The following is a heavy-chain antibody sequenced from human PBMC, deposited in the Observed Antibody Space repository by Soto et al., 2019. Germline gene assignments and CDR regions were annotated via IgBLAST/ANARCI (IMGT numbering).Heavy chain of an antibody. V-gene: IGHV3-73*02. J-gene: IGHJ4*02. Sequence: EVQLVESGGGLVQPGGSLKLSCATSGFTFSVSAMHWVRQASGKGLEWVGRIRSKPNNYATEYAASVRGRFNISRDDSKNTAYLQMNSLKTEDTAVYYCARFAASLNEVFDYWGQGTLVTVSS. CDR2: IRSKPNNYAT. CDR3: ARFAASLNEVFDY. CDR1: GFTFSVSA. D-gene: IGHD1-1*01.